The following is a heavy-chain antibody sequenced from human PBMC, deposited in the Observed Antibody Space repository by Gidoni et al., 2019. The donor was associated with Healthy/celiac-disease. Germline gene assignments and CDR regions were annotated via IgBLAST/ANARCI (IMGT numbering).Heavy chain of an antibody. Sequence: HVQLVQSGAEVKKPVASVKVSCKASGHTFTSSDINRVRQATGQGLEWMGWMNPNSGNTGYAQKFQGRVTMARNTAISTAYIELGSLRSEDTAVYYCALGYSGYDLFDYWGQGTLVTVSS. CDR3: ALGYSGYDLFDY. CDR2: MNPNSGNT. J-gene: IGHJ4*02. V-gene: IGHV1-8*01. CDR1: GHTFTSSD. D-gene: IGHD5-12*01.